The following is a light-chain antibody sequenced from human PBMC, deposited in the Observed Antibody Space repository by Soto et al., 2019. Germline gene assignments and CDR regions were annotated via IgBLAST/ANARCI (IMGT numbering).Light chain of an antibody. V-gene: IGLV3-21*04. J-gene: IGLJ2*01. Sequence: SYVLTQPPSVSVAPGKAARITCGGNNIGSKSVHWYQQKPGQAPLLVIYYDRDRPSGIPERFSGSNSGNTATLTISRVEAGYEADYYCQLWDGGSGHRVFGGGTKLTVL. CDR2: YDR. CDR1: NIGSKS. CDR3: QLWDGGSGHRV.